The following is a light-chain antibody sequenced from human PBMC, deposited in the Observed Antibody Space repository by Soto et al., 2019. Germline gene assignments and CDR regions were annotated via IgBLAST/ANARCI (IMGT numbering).Light chain of an antibody. V-gene: IGKV3-20*01. Sequence: EIVLTQSPGTLSLSPGERATLSCRASQTVSTNYLAWYQQKPGQAPRLLIYGASKRATGIPDRFSGSGSGTDFTLTISRLEPEDFAVYYCQQYGRTFGQGTKV. CDR3: QQYGRT. J-gene: IGKJ1*01. CDR2: GAS. CDR1: QTVSTNY.